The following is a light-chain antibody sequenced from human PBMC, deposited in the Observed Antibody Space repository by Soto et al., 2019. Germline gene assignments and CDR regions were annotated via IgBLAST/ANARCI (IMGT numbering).Light chain of an antibody. CDR3: SSFTTTNTWV. Sequence: QSALTQPASVSGSPGQSITISCTGTSSDVGSGNFVSWFQQHPGKAPKLMIYEVTNRPSGVSYRFSGSQSGNTASLTISGLQAEDEADYYCSSFTTTNTWVFGGGTKLTVL. CDR2: EVT. J-gene: IGLJ3*02. V-gene: IGLV2-14*01. CDR1: SSDVGSGNF.